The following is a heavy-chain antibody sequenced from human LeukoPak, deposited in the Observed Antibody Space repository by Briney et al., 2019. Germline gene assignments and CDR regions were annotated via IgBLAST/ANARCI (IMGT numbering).Heavy chain of an antibody. Sequence: GGSLRLSCITSGFTYSDYYMSWIRQAPGKGLEWVSYISNSGSSTYYADSVKGRFTISRDNAKNSLYLQMNSLRAEDTAVYYCARDSHWDGSYGGNSGGYWGQGTLVTVSS. CDR1: GFTYSDYY. CDR2: ISNSGSST. CDR3: ARDSHWDGSYGGNSGGY. J-gene: IGHJ4*02. D-gene: IGHD4-23*01. V-gene: IGHV3-11*01.